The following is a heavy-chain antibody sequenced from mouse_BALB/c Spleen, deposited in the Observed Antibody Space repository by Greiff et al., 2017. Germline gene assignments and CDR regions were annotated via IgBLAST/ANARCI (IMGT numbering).Heavy chain of an antibody. J-gene: IGHJ4*01. D-gene: IGHD2-1*01. Sequence: EVKLVESGGGLVKPGGSLKLSCAASGFTFSSYAMSWVRQSPEKRLEWVAEISSGGSYTYYPDTVTGRFTISRDNAKNTLYLEMSSLRSEDTAMYYCARGGGNYDYAMDYWGQGTSVTVSS. CDR2: ISSGGSYT. V-gene: IGHV5-9-4*01. CDR1: GFTFSSYA. CDR3: ARGGGNYDYAMDY.